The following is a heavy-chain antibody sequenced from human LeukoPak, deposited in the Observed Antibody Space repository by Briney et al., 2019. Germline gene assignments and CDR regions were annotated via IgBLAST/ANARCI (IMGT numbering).Heavy chain of an antibody. J-gene: IGHJ4*02. D-gene: IGHD6-19*01. CDR1: GGSFSGYY. Sequence: PSETLSLTCAVYGGSFSGYYWSWIRQPPGKGLEWIGEINHSGSTNYNPSLKSRVTISVDTSKNQFSLKLSSVTAADTAVYYCGRGRGHWVSLSGWYYFDYWGQGTLVTVSS. V-gene: IGHV4-34*01. CDR2: INHSGST. CDR3: GRGRGHWVSLSGWYYFDY.